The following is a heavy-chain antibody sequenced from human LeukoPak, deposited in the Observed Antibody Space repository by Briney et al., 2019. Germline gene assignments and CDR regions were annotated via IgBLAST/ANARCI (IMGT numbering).Heavy chain of an antibody. V-gene: IGHV3-33*01. Sequence: GGSLRLSCAASGFTFSSYGMHWVRQAPGKGLEWVAVIWYDGSNKYYADSVKGRFTISRDNSKNTLYLQMNSLRAEDTAVYYCARERTGTTFAFDIWGQGTMVTVSS. CDR1: GFTFSSYG. D-gene: IGHD1-7*01. CDR2: IWYDGSNK. J-gene: IGHJ3*02. CDR3: ARERTGTTFAFDI.